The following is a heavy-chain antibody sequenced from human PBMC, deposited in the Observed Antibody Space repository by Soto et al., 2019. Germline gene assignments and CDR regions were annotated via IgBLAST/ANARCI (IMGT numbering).Heavy chain of an antibody. CDR1: GFTFSSYW. J-gene: IGHJ4*02. D-gene: IGHD2-15*01. CDR3: ARRYCSGGSCYQFDY. Sequence: GSLRLSCAASGFTFSSYWMHWVRQAPGKGLVWVSRINSDGSSTSYADSVKGRFTISRDNAKNTLYLQMNSLRAEDTAVYYCARRYCSGGSCYQFDYWGQGTLVTVSS. CDR2: INSDGSST. V-gene: IGHV3-74*01.